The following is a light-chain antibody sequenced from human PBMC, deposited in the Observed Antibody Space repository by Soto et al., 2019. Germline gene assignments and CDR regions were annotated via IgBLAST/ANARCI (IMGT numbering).Light chain of an antibody. J-gene: IGLJ2*01. Sequence: QSVLTQPASVSGSPGQSITISCTGTSSDVGGYNYVSWYQQHPGKAPKLMIYDVSNRPSGVSNRFSGSKSGNTASLTISGLQAEDEAYYYCSSYTSSSLVVFGGGTKLTVL. CDR1: SSDVGGYNY. CDR2: DVS. V-gene: IGLV2-14*01. CDR3: SSYTSSSLVV.